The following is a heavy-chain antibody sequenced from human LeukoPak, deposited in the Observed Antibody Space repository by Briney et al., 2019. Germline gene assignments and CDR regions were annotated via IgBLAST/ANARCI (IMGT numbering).Heavy chain of an antibody. Sequence: ASVKVSCKTSGYSFTDYYIHWVRQAPGQGLEWMGWINTKSGRTSSAWKFQGRVTMTRDPSITTVYMDMAWLTSDDTAIYFCARADFIDAGPYLIGPWGQGTLVTVSS. J-gene: IGHJ5*02. D-gene: IGHD3-3*01. V-gene: IGHV1-2*02. CDR3: ARADFIDAGPYLIGP. CDR2: INTKSGRT. CDR1: GYSFTDYY.